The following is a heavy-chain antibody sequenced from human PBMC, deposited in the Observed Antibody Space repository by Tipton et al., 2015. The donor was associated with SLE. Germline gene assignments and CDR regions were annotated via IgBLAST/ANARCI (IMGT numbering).Heavy chain of an antibody. CDR2: INHSGST. J-gene: IGHJ4*02. CDR3: ASGGDRGY. CDR1: GGSFSGYY. D-gene: IGHD2-21*01. V-gene: IGHV4-34*01. Sequence: TLSLTCAVYGGSFSGYYWSWIRQPPGKGLEWIGEINHSGSTNYNPSLKSRVTISVDTSKNQFSLKVSSVTAADTAVYYCASGGDRGYWGQGTLVTVSS.